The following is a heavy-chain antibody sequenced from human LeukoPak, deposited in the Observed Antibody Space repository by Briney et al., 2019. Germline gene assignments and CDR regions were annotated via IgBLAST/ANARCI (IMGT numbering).Heavy chain of an antibody. D-gene: IGHD3-22*01. V-gene: IGHV4-59*12. CDR1: GGSISSYY. CDR3: ARDLGYDSTLPY. Sequence: SETLSLTCTVSGGSISSYYWSWIRQPPGKGLEWIGYIYYSGSTNYNPSLKSRVTISVDTSKNQFSLKLSSVTAADTAVYYCARDLGYDSTLPYWGQGTLVTVSS. J-gene: IGHJ4*02. CDR2: IYYSGST.